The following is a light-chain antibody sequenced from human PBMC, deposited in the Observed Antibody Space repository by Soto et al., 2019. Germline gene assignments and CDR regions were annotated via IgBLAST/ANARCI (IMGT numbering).Light chain of an antibody. CDR1: ESTNNY. J-gene: IGKJ1*01. V-gene: IGKV3-15*01. CDR3: QQHSHWPPWT. CDR2: GAS. Sequence: EIVMTQSPATLSVSPGERATLSCRASESTNNYLAWYQQKPGQAPRLLIDGASTRAAGIPPRFSGSGSGTEFTLTISSLQSEDFAVYYCQQHSHWPPWTFGQGTRVEIQ.